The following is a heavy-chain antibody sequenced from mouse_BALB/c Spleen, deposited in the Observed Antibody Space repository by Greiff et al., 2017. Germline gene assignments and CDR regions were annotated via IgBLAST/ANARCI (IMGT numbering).Heavy chain of an antibody. J-gene: IGHJ3*01. CDR1: GYSITSDYA. Sequence: ESGPGLVKPSQSLSLTCTVTGYSITSDYAWNWIRQFPGNKLEWMGYISYSGSTSYNPSLKSRISITRDTSKNQFFLQLNSVTTEDTATYYCARGGYDVFAYWGQGTLVTVSA. CDR2: ISYSGST. CDR3: ARGGYDVFAY. V-gene: IGHV3-2*02. D-gene: IGHD2-2*01.